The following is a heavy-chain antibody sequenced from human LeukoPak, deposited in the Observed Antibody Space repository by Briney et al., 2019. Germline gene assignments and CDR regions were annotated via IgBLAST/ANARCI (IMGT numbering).Heavy chain of an antibody. J-gene: IGHJ4*02. Sequence: SETLSLTCAVYGGSFSGYYWSWIRQPPGKWLEWIGEIKHSGSTNYNPSLKSRVTISVDTSKNQFSLKLSSVTAADTAVYYCARGRHGGRYSSSWSLPDYWGQGTLVTVSS. D-gene: IGHD6-13*01. CDR3: ARGRHGGRYSSSWSLPDY. CDR1: GGSFSGYY. CDR2: IKHSGST. V-gene: IGHV4-34*01.